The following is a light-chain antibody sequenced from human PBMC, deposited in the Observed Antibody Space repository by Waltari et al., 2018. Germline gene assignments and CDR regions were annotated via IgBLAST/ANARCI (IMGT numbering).Light chain of an antibody. V-gene: IGKV1-5*03. Sequence: DIHMTQSPSTLSASIGDRVTITCRASQSASKWLAWYQQKPGKAPKLLLDKTSTLNAEVPSRFSGRGSGTEFTLTISSLQPEDFATYYCQQYNLFPWTFGQGTKVEVK. J-gene: IGKJ1*01. CDR2: KTS. CDR3: QQYNLFPWT. CDR1: QSASKW.